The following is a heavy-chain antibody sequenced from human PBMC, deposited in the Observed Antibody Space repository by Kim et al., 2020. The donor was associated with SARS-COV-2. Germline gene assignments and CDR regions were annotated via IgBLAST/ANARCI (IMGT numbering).Heavy chain of an antibody. D-gene: IGHD6-6*01. CDR2: IWYDGSNK. V-gene: IGHV3-33*01. Sequence: GGSLRLSCAASGFTFSSYGMHWVRQAPGKGLEWVAVIWYDGSNKYYADSVKGRFTISRDNSKNTLYLQMNSLRAEDTAVYYCAREGEYSSSSGLDYWGQGTLVTVSS. CDR1: GFTFSSYG. CDR3: AREGEYSSSSGLDY. J-gene: IGHJ4*02.